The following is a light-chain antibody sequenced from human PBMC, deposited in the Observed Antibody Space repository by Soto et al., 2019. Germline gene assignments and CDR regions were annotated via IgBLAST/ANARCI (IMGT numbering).Light chain of an antibody. CDR3: QLSYNTPLT. Sequence: IQMTQSPSSLAASVGDRVTITCRASQSISTYVNWYRQKSGAAPELLIYDASTLQSGVPSRFRGGGSGTDFTLTISSLQLEDFATYYCQLSYNTPLTFGQGTKVEIK. CDR1: QSISTY. CDR2: DAS. V-gene: IGKV1-39*01. J-gene: IGKJ1*01.